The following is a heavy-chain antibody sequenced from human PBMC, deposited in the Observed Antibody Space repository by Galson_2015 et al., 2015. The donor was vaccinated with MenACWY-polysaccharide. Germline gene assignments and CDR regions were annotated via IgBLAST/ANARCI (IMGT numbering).Heavy chain of an antibody. CDR3: AGIPATETSYGWFDP. D-gene: IGHD4-17*01. CDR2: IAYTGRS. Sequence: TLSLTCAVSGVSISSGSHYWGWFRQCPGHNLEWIAYIAYTGRSNKNPSLRSRVSISVDMSKNQFSLNLSSVTAADTAVYFCAGIPATETSYGWFDPWGQGTLVTVSS. CDR1: GVSISSGSHY. V-gene: IGHV4-31*11. J-gene: IGHJ5*02.